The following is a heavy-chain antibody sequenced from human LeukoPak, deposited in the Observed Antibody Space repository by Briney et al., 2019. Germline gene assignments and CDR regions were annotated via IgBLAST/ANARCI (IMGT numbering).Heavy chain of an antibody. CDR3: ARAVGVGRGTYFDL. Sequence: SETLSLTCTVSGGSIRXXXXXXXRQXPXXXXXXXXXXXXXXXTXYXXXXKXXXXXXXXXSKNQFSLNLSSVTAADTAVYSCARAVGVGRGTYFDLWGRGTLVTVSS. D-gene: IGHD1-1*01. J-gene: IGHJ2*01. CDR2: XXXXXXT. CDR1: GGSIRXXX. V-gene: IGHV4-59*08.